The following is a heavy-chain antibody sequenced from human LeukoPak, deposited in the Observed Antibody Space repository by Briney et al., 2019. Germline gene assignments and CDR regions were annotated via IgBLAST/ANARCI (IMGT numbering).Heavy chain of an antibody. Sequence: GGSLRLSCAASGFTFSSYAMSWVRQAPGKGLEWVSAISGSGGSTYYADSVKGRFTISRDNSKNTLYLQMNSLRAEDTAVYYCAKGQAGRLPVHNWFDPWGQGTLVTASS. D-gene: IGHD1-26*01. CDR1: GFTFSSYA. J-gene: IGHJ5*02. CDR2: ISGSGGST. CDR3: AKGQAGRLPVHNWFDP. V-gene: IGHV3-23*01.